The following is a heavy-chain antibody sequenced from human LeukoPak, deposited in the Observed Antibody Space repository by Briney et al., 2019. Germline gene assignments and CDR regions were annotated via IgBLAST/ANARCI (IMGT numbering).Heavy chain of an antibody. CDR3: ARRVTMVRGVIWFDP. V-gene: IGHV4-4*07. D-gene: IGHD3-10*01. Sequence: RIYTSGSTNYNPSLKSRVTISVDTSKNQVSLRLSSVTAADTAVYYCARRVTMVRGVIWFDPWGQGTLVTVSS. CDR2: IYTSGST. J-gene: IGHJ5*02.